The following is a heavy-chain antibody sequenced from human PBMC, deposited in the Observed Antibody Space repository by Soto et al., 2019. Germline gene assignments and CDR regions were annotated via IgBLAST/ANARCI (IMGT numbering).Heavy chain of an antibody. CDR3: ARAQQVLRYFDWLSEDFDY. D-gene: IGHD3-9*01. CDR1: GYTFTSYG. Sequence: QVQLVQSGAEVKKPGASVKVSCKASGYTFTSYGISWVRQAPGQGLEWMGWISAYNGNTNYAQKLQGRVTMTTDTSTSTAYMELRSLRSDDTAVYYCARAQQVLRYFDWLSEDFDYWGQGTLVTVSS. CDR2: ISAYNGNT. V-gene: IGHV1-18*01. J-gene: IGHJ4*02.